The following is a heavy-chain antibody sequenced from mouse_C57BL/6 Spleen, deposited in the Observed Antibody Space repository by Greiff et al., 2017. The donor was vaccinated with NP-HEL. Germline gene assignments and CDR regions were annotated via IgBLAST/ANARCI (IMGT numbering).Heavy chain of an antibody. CDR1: GFTFSSYG. CDR3: ARYDGYYRYAMDY. CDR2: ISSGGSYT. D-gene: IGHD2-3*01. V-gene: IGHV5-6*01. J-gene: IGHJ4*01. Sequence: EVKLMESGGDLVKPGGSLKLSCAASGFTFSSYGMSWVRQTPDKRLEWVATISSGGSYTYYPDSVKGRFTISRDNAKNTLYLQMSSLKSEDTAMYYCARYDGYYRYAMDYWGQGTSVTVSS.